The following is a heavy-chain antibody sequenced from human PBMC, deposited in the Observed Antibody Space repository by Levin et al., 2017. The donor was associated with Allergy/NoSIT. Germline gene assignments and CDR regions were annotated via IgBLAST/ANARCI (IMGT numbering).Heavy chain of an antibody. CDR1: GDTSSTYS. V-gene: IGHV1-69*04. Sequence: KISCKASGDTSSTYSVGWVRQAPGQGLEWVGRIIPVVDIAHYAQKFQDRVTITADKVTNTVYMELNNLRSDDTAVYYCARDGYDVFFDQWGQGTLVTVSS. J-gene: IGHJ4*02. CDR3: ARDGYDVFFDQ. CDR2: IIPVVDIA. D-gene: IGHD5-12*01.